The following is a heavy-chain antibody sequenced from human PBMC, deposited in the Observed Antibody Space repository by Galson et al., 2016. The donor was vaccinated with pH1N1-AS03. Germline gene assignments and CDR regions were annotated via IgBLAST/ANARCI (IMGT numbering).Heavy chain of an antibody. CDR1: GYTFAHYY. CDR2: INPQLGGT. V-gene: IGHV1-2*02. CDR3: ARDFIYGVLTNIDY. D-gene: IGHD3-9*01. J-gene: IGHJ4*02. Sequence: SVKVSCKASGYTFAHYYIHWVRQAPGQGLEWMGWINPQLGGTNYAPKFQGRVTMTRDTSISTAYMELSRLRSDDTAVYYCARDFIYGVLTNIDYWGQGTLVTVSS.